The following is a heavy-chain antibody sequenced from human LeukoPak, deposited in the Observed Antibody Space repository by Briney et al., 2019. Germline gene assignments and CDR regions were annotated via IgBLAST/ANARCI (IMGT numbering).Heavy chain of an antibody. V-gene: IGHV3-23*01. Sequence: GGSLRLSCAASGFTFSSYAMSCVRQAPGKGLEWVSAISGSGGSTYYADSVKGRFTISRDNSKNTLYLQMNSLRAEDTAVYYCAKDRIQLWRGWAFDIWGQGTMVTVSS. D-gene: IGHD5-18*01. CDR2: ISGSGGST. CDR3: AKDRIQLWRGWAFDI. J-gene: IGHJ3*02. CDR1: GFTFSSYA.